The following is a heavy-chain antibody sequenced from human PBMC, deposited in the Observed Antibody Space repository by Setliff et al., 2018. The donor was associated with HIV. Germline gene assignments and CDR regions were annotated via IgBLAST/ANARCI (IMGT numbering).Heavy chain of an antibody. Sequence: SETLSLTCTVSSDSIRFYYWTWIRQPPGKGLEWIGNVYYTGSTNYNPSLKSRITISIDTSKSQFSLKLTSVAAADTAVYYCARDSGGYNYGFAVGSFDYWGQGALVTVS. D-gene: IGHD5-18*01. CDR3: ARDSGGYNYGFAVGSFDY. V-gene: IGHV4-59*01. J-gene: IGHJ4*02. CDR2: VYYTGST. CDR1: SDSIRFYY.